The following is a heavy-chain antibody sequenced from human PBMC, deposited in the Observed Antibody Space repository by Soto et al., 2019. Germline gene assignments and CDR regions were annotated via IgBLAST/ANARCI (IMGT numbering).Heavy chain of an antibody. CDR2: ISSNGGST. J-gene: IGHJ4*02. V-gene: IGHV3-64D*08. CDR1: GFTFSSYA. Sequence: GGSLRLSCSASGFTFSSYAMHWVRQAPGKGLEYVSAISSNGGSTYYADSVKGRFTISRDNSKNTLYLQMSSLRAEDTAVYYCVKEGIAAAGTFTPPHIVVVTALWGQGTLVTVSS. CDR3: VKEGIAAAGTFTPPHIVVVTAL. D-gene: IGHD2-21*02.